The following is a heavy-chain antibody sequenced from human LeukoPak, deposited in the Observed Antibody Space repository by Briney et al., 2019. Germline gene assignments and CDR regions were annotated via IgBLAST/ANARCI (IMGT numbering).Heavy chain of an antibody. J-gene: IGHJ4*02. V-gene: IGHV4-34*01. Sequence: SETLSLTCAVYGGSFSGYYWSWIHQPPGKGLEWIGEINHSGSTNYNPSLKSRVTISVDTSKNQFSLKLSSVTAADTAVYYCARAGGQWLTSYYFDYWGQGTLVTVSS. D-gene: IGHD6-19*01. CDR1: GGSFSGYY. CDR3: ARAGGQWLTSYYFDY. CDR2: INHSGST.